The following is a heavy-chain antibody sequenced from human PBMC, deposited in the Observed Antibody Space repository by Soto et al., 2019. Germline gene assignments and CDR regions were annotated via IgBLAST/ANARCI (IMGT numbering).Heavy chain of an antibody. V-gene: IGHV3-73*01. CDR3: TRHAGGQVEHSFYYHFMDV. J-gene: IGHJ6*03. CDR1: GFPLSDSA. D-gene: IGHD2-15*01. Sequence: EVQLVESGGGLVQPGGSLKLACLASGFPLSDSAIHWVRKASVKGLEWVGRIRSKTNNYATTYAAPVRGRFTLSRDDSKNTAYLQMDNLESEDAAVYYCTRHAGGQVEHSFYYHFMDVWGKGATVSV. CDR2: IRSKTNNYAT.